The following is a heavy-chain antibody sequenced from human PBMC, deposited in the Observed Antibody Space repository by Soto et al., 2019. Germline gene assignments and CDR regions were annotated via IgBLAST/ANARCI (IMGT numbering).Heavy chain of an antibody. J-gene: IGHJ6*02. V-gene: IGHV4-34*01. CDR1: GGSFSGYY. Sequence: SETLSLTCAVYGGSFSGYYWSWIRQPPGEGLEWIGEINHSGSTNYNPSLKSRVTISVDTSKNQFSLKLSSVTAADTAVYYCARSRVIMVRGVIHYYYGMDVWAQGTTVPVSS. CDR3: ARSRVIMVRGVIHYYYGMDV. D-gene: IGHD3-10*01. CDR2: INHSGST.